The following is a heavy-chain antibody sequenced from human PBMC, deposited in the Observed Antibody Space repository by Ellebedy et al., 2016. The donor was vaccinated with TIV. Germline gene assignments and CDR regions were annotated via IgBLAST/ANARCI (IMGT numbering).Heavy chain of an antibody. CDR3: AREGAFQLLTYFAL. V-gene: IGHV4-4*07. J-gene: IGHJ2*01. CDR2: INTSGSA. D-gene: IGHD1-26*01. Sequence: MPSETLSLTCSVSGGSVSSHDWSWIRQPAGKRLEWIGRINTSGSANYTPSLKSLVTMSLDTSKNQFSLILNSVTAADTAVYYCAREGAFQLLTYFALWGRGTLVTVSS. CDR1: GGSVSSHD.